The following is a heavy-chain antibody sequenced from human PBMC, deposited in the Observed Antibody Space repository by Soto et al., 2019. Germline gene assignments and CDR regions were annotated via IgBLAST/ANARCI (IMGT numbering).Heavy chain of an antibody. CDR3: ATSRGALFDN. Sequence: PSETLSLTCTVSGGSIGSDRDYWGWIRRPPGKGLEWIANVYYSGSAYYNPSLKSRVTISVDTSRSQFSLKLRSLTAADTAVYYCATSRGALFDNWGRGTLVTVSS. D-gene: IGHD2-15*01. J-gene: IGHJ4*02. V-gene: IGHV4-39*01. CDR2: VYYSGSA. CDR1: GGSIGSDRDY.